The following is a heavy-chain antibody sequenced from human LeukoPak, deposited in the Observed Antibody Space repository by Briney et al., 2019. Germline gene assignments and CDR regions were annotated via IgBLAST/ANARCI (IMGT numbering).Heavy chain of an antibody. J-gene: IGHJ5*02. Sequence: GGSLRLSCAASGFTVSYNYMSWVRQAPGKGLEWVSFLYSGGSAYYADSVRGRFTISRDNSKNTLYLQMNSLRAEDTAVYYCARGPRSSGWIEDPWGQGTLVTVSS. CDR2: LYSGGSA. CDR1: GFTVSYNY. V-gene: IGHV3-53*01. D-gene: IGHD6-19*01. CDR3: ARGPRSSGWIEDP.